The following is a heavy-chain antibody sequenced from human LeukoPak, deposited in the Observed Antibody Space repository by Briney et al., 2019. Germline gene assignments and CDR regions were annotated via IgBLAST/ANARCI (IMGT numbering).Heavy chain of an antibody. CDR3: AKDIKYQLLGGRLDP. CDR2: ISSSSSYI. Sequence: GGSLRLSCAASGFTFSSYSMNWVRQAPGKGLEWVSSISSSSSYIYYADSVKGRLTISRDNSKNTLYLQMNSLRAEDTAVYYCAKDIKYQLLGGRLDPWGQGTLVTVSS. J-gene: IGHJ5*02. D-gene: IGHD2-2*01. V-gene: IGHV3-21*04. CDR1: GFTFSSYS.